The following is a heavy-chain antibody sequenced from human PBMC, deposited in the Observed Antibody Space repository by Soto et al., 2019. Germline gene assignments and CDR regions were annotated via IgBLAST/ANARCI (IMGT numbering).Heavy chain of an antibody. CDR2: ISTYSGDP. CDR3: ARVWGSYHAHSGGAGFDP. CDR1: GYSFTSNA. D-gene: IGHD3-16*02. V-gene: IGHV1-18*04. Sequence: VASVKVSCKTSGYSFTSNAITWVRQAPGQGLEWMGWISTYSGDPNYAQKFQGRVTMTTDTSTNTAYMELRNLRSDDTAVYYCARVWGSYHAHSGGAGFDPWGQGTLVTVSS. J-gene: IGHJ5*02.